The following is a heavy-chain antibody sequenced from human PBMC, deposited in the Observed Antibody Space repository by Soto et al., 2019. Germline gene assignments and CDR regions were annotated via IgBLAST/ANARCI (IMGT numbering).Heavy chain of an antibody. CDR1: GFTFSSFG. J-gene: IGHJ6*02. CDR2: ISYDGNNK. Sequence: QVQLVESGGGVVQPGRSLRLSCAASGFTFSSFGMHWVRQAPGKGLEWVALISYDGNNKYSADSVKGRFTISRDNSKNTLSLQMNSLRAEDAAVYYCSKQQVGATDYYYYGMDVWGQGTTVTVSS. D-gene: IGHD1-26*01. V-gene: IGHV3-30*18. CDR3: SKQQVGATDYYYYGMDV.